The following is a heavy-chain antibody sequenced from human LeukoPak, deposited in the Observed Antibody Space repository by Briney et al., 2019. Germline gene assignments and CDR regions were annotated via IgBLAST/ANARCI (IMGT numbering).Heavy chain of an antibody. V-gene: IGHV5-51*01. CDR3: ARQPVVNGLGREMDVYYYYGMDV. J-gene: IGHJ6*02. Sequence: GESLKISCKGSGYRFTSYWIGWVRQMPGKGLEWMGIIYPGDSDTRYSPSFQGQVTISADKSISTAYLQWSSLKASDTAMYYCARQPVVNGLGREMDVYYYYGMDVWGQGTTVTVSS. CDR2: IYPGDSDT. D-gene: IGHD4-23*01. CDR1: GYRFTSYW.